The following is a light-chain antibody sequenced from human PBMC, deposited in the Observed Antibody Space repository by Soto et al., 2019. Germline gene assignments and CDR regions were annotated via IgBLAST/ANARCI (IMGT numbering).Light chain of an antibody. Sequence: QSALTQPASVSGSPGQSITISCTGTSSDVGNYNYVSWFQQHPGKAPKLIIFEVSYRPSGISNRFSDSKSGNTASLTISGLQAEDEAVYYCSSYTTSSTLVFGPGTKLTVL. CDR1: SSDVGNYNY. J-gene: IGLJ1*01. CDR2: EVS. V-gene: IGLV2-14*01. CDR3: SSYTTSSTLV.